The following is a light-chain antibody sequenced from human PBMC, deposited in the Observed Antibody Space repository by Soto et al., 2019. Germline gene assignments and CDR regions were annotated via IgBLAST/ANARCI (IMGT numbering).Light chain of an antibody. Sequence: QSALTQPPSLSAAPGQKVTISCSGGTSNIGNNRVSWYQQLPGTAPKLLIYDNNKGPSGIPDRFSASKSGTSATLGITGLQTGDEADYYCGTWDTSLSAAVFGGGTKVTVL. V-gene: IGLV1-51*01. CDR2: DNN. CDR1: TSNIGNNR. CDR3: GTWDTSLSAAV. J-gene: IGLJ2*01.